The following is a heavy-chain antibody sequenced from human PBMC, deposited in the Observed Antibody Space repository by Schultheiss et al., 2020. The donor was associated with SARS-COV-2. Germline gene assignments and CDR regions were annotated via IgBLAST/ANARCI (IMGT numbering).Heavy chain of an antibody. CDR1: GFTFSSYA. CDR2: IKQDGSEK. Sequence: GESLKISCAASGFTFSSYAMSWVRQAPGKGLEWVANIKQDGSEKYYVDSVKGRFTISRDNAKNSLYLQMNSLRAEDTAVYYCARGDIVVVPAAIFNWFDPWGQGTLVTVSS. V-gene: IGHV3-7*01. J-gene: IGHJ5*02. CDR3: ARGDIVVVPAAIFNWFDP. D-gene: IGHD2-2*01.